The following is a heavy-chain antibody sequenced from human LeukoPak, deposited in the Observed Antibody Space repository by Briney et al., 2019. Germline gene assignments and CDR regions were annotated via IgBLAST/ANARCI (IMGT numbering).Heavy chain of an antibody. Sequence: SETLSLTCAVYGGSFSGYYWSWIRQPPGKGLEWIGEINHSGSTNYNPSLKSRVTISVDTSKNQFSLKLSSVTAADTAVYYCARERRYSSSWYVSGFDYWGQGTLVTVSS. CDR1: GGSFSGYY. CDR2: INHSGST. V-gene: IGHV4-34*01. CDR3: ARERRYSSSWYVSGFDY. D-gene: IGHD6-13*01. J-gene: IGHJ4*02.